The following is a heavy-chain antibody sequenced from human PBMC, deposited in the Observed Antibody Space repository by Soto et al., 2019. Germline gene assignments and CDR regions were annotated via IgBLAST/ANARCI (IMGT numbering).Heavy chain of an antibody. D-gene: IGHD6-6*01. V-gene: IGHV1-18*01. CDR2: ISAYNGNT. Sequence: ASVKVSCKDSGYTFTSYGISWVRQAPGQGLEWMGWISAYNGNTNYAQKLQVYVSMTTDTSTSTAYMELRSLRSDDTAVDYCARYADSSSYRGYFYYWGQGTLVTGSS. CDR1: GYTFTSYG. J-gene: IGHJ4*02. CDR3: ARYADSSSYRGYFYY.